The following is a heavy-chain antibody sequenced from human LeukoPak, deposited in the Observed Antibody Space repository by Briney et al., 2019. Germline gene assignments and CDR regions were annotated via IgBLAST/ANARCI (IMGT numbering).Heavy chain of an antibody. J-gene: IGHJ3*01. CDR2: INRDGGLT. CDR3: AREEHRLAEAGTSAFDL. D-gene: IGHD6-13*01. V-gene: IGHV3-74*01. CDR1: GFTFSENW. Sequence: PGGSVRLSCVASGFTFSENWMHWVRQAPEKGLAWVSHINRDGGLTNYADSVKGRFTISRDNARNTVYLQMSSLRVEDTAIYFCAREEHRLAEAGTSAFDLGGQGTLLTVSP.